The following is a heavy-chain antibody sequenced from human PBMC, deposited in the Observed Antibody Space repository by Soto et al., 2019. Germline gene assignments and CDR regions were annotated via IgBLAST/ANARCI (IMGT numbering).Heavy chain of an antibody. CDR2: ISGSGGRT. CDR1: GFTFSNYA. J-gene: IGHJ4*02. Sequence: PGGSLRLSCAASGFTFSNYAMSWVRQAPGKGLEWVSVISGSGGRTYYADSVKGRFTISRDNSKNTLYLQMNSLRAEDTAVYYCAKPNLYCSSTSCYDNWGQGTLVTVS. CDR3: AKPNLYCSSTSCYDN. D-gene: IGHD2-2*01. V-gene: IGHV3-23*01.